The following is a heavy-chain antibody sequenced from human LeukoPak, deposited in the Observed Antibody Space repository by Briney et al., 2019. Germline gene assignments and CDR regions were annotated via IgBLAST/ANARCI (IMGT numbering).Heavy chain of an antibody. Sequence: SETLSLTCTVSGGSISSSSYYWGWIRQPPGKGLEWIGYIYYSGSTYYNPSLKSRVTISVDTSKNQFSLKLSSVTAADTAVYYCARGGYSSGLDYWGQGTLVTVSS. J-gene: IGHJ4*02. D-gene: IGHD6-19*01. V-gene: IGHV4-30-4*08. CDR2: IYYSGST. CDR3: ARGGYSSGLDY. CDR1: GGSISSSSYY.